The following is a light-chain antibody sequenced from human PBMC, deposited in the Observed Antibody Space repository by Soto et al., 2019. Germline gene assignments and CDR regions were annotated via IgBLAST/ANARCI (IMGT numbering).Light chain of an antibody. CDR1: QIIGSW. J-gene: IGKJ2*01. Sequence: DIQMTQSPSTLPASVGDGVTITCRASQIIGSWLAWYQQKPGKAPKLLIYKATNLQSGVPSRFSGSGSGTDFSLTISSLQPEDSATYFCQQYNDFQYTFGPGTKLEI. V-gene: IGKV1-5*03. CDR2: KAT. CDR3: QQYNDFQYT.